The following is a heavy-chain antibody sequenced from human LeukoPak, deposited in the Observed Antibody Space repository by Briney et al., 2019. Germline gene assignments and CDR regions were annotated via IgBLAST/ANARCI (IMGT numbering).Heavy chain of an antibody. J-gene: IGHJ4*02. CDR3: ARRSLDGH. D-gene: IGHD3/OR15-3a*01. V-gene: IGHV3-23*01. CDR1: GFTFSSYG. CDR2: ITSGDST. Sequence: GGSLRLSCAASGFTFSSYGMNWVLQAPGRGPEWVSGITSGDSTYYADSVKGRFTISRDNSKNTLFLQMNSLRAEDTAVYYCARRSLDGHWGQGTLVTVSS.